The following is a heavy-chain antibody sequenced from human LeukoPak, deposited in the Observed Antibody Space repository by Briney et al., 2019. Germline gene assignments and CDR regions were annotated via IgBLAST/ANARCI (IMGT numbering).Heavy chain of an antibody. D-gene: IGHD3-16*01. V-gene: IGHV4-31*03. Sequence: SQRLSLTCTVSGGSLSRAGYFWSWLRQHPGKGLEWIAYVYYSGSTYYNPSLKSRVSISIDTSKNQFSLKLNSVTAADTAVYYCAREFADSNWFDPWGQGTLVTVSS. CDR1: GGSLSRAGYF. CDR2: VYYSGST. J-gene: IGHJ5*02. CDR3: AREFADSNWFDP.